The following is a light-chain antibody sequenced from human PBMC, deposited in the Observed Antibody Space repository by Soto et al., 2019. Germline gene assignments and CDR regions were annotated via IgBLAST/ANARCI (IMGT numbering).Light chain of an antibody. V-gene: IGKV3-20*01. CDR3: HQYVRSPAYT. CDR1: QSVSSSSY. CDR2: GAS. Sequence: EIVLTQSPGTLSLSPGERATLSCRASQSVSSSSYLAWYQQKPGQAPRLLIYGASSRATGIPDRFSSIGSVRDLTLPISRRVPDDFAVYYCHQYVRSPAYTFGQVTKLEIK. J-gene: IGKJ2*01.